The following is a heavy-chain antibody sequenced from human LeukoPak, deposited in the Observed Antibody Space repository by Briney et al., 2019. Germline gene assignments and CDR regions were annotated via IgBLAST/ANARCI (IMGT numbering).Heavy chain of an antibody. Sequence: GGSLRLSCAASGFTFSSYAMHWVRQAPGKGLEWVAVISYDGSNKYYADSVKGRFTISRDNSKNTLYLQMSSLRAEDTAVYYCEAIVVVPAAVNDAFDIWGQGTMVTVSS. D-gene: IGHD2-2*01. CDR1: GFTFSSYA. J-gene: IGHJ3*02. V-gene: IGHV3-30-3*01. CDR3: EAIVVVPAAVNDAFDI. CDR2: ISYDGSNK.